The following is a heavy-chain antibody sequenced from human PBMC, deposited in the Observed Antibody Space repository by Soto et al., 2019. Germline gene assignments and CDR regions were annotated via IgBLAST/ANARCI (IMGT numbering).Heavy chain of an antibody. J-gene: IGHJ6*02. V-gene: IGHV3-9*01. CDR1: GFTFDGYA. Sequence: SLLLSCAASGFTFDGYAMHGVRQAPGKGLELVSGISWNSGSIGYADSVNGRFTISRDNAKNSLYLQMNSLRAEDTALYYCAKDLLGGSCPCNGMDVWGQGTTVTVSS. D-gene: IGHD2-15*01. CDR3: AKDLLGGSCPCNGMDV. CDR2: ISWNSGSI.